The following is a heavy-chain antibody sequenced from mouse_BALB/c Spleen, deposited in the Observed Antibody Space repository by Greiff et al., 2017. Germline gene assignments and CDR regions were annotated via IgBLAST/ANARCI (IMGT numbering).Heavy chain of an antibody. V-gene: IGHV5-4*02. CDR2: ISDGGSYT. D-gene: IGHD2-14*01. Sequence: EVLLVESGGGLVKPGGSLKLSCAASGFTFSDYYMYWVRQTPEKRLEWVATISDGGSYTYYPDSVKGRFTISRDNAKNNLYLQMSSLKSEDTAMYYCARLRYDVYFDYWGQGTTLTVSA. CDR1: GFTFSDYY. J-gene: IGHJ2*01. CDR3: ARLRYDVYFDY.